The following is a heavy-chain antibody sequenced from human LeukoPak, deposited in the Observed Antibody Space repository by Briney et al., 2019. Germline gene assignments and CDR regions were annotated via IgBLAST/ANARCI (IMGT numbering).Heavy chain of an antibody. V-gene: IGHV4-34*01. D-gene: IGHD3-10*01. Sequence: PSETLSLTCAVYGGSFSGYYWSWIRQPTGKGLEWIGEINHSGSTNYNPSLKGRVTISVDTSKNQFSLKLSSVTAADTAVYYCARSTYYYGSGSYLFDYWGQGTLVTVSS. J-gene: IGHJ4*02. CDR3: ARSTYYYGSGSYLFDY. CDR2: INHSGST. CDR1: GGSFSGYY.